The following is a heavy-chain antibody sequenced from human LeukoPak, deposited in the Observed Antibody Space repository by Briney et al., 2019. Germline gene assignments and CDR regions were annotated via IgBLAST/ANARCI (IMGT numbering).Heavy chain of an antibody. CDR1: GYSISSGYY. CDR3: ARRNYDILTGSFDY. CDR2: IYHSGST. J-gene: IGHJ4*02. V-gene: IGHV4-38-2*02. D-gene: IGHD3-9*01. Sequence: SETLSLTCTVSGYSISSGYYWGWVRQPPGKGLEWIGSIYHSGSTYYNPSLKSRVTISLDTSKNQFSLKLSSVTAADTAVYYCARRNYDILTGSFDYWGQGTLVTVSS.